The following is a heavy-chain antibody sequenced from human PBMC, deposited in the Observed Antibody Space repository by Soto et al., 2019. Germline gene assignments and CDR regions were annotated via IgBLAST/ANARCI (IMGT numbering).Heavy chain of an antibody. V-gene: IGHV4-38-2*01. CDR2: IFHGGNT. Sequence: SATLSLTCAVSGFFISSGNYWGWIRKPPGKGLEWIGSIFHGGNTYYNPSLKSRVTISVDMSKNQFSLKLNSVTAADTAVYYCARARWYDAFDVWGQGTVVTVSS. CDR3: ARARWYDAFDV. D-gene: IGHD2-15*01. J-gene: IGHJ3*01. CDR1: GFFISSGNY.